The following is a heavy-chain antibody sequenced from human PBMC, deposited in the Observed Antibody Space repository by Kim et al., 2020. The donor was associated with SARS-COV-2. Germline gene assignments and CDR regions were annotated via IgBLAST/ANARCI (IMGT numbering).Heavy chain of an antibody. J-gene: IGHJ6*02. CDR1: GYTFTRYD. D-gene: IGHD4-17*01. V-gene: IGHV1-8*01. CDR2: MNPNSGNT. CDR3: ATRHPNYGDYRTGSYYYGMDV. Sequence: ASVKVSCKASGYTFTRYDINWVRQATGQGLEWMGWMNPNSGNTGYAQKFQGRVTMTRNTSISTAYMELSSLRSEDTAVYYCATRHPNYGDYRTGSYYYGMDVWGQGTTVTVSS.